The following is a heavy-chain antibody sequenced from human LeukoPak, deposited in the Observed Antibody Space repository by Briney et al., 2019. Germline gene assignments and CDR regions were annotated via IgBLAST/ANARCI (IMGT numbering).Heavy chain of an antibody. CDR1: GFTFSDYY. V-gene: IGHV3-11*01. CDR2: ISSSGSTI. D-gene: IGHD3-22*01. CDR3: ARDLGNDSSGYAFDI. Sequence: PGGSLRLSCAASGFTFSDYYMSWIRQAPGRGLEWVSYISSSGSTIYYADSVKGRFTISRDNAKNSLYLQMNSLRAEDTAVYYCARDLGNDSSGYAFDIWGQGTMVTVSS. J-gene: IGHJ3*02.